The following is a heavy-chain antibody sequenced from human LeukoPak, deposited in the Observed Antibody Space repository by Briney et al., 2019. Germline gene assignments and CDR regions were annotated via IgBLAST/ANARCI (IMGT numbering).Heavy chain of an antibody. Sequence: GGSLRLSCVASGFSFSGYGMHWVRQAPGKGLEWVALIWYDGSNKYYADSVKGRFIISRDNSKNTLYLQMNSLRGEGTAVYYCAKDEAAAGTEGGDYWSQGTLVTVSS. CDR3: AKDEAAAGTEGGDY. V-gene: IGHV3-33*06. CDR2: IWYDGSNK. CDR1: GFSFSGYG. D-gene: IGHD6-13*01. J-gene: IGHJ4*02.